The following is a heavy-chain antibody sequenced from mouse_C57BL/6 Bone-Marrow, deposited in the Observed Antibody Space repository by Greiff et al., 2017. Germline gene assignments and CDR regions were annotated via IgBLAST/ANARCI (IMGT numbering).Heavy chain of an antibody. CDR1: GFTFSSYG. CDR3: AGLLRSGRFAY. CDR2: ISSGGSYT. Sequence: EVQGVESGGDLVKPGGSLKLSCAASGFTFSSYGMSWVRQTPDKRLEWVATISSGGSYTYYPDSVKGRFTISRDNAKNTLYLQMSSLKSEDTAMXYCAGLLRSGRFAYWGPGTLVSLSA. D-gene: IGHD1-1*01. J-gene: IGHJ3*01. V-gene: IGHV5-6*01.